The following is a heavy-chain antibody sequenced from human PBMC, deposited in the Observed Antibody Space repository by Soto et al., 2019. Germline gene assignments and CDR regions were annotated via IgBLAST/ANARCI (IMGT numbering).Heavy chain of an antibody. J-gene: IGHJ6*02. CDR1: GGSFSGYY. D-gene: IGHD2-15*01. V-gene: IGHV4-34*01. Sequence: SETLSLTCAVYGGSFSGYYWSWIRQPPGKGLEWIGEINHSGSTNYNPSLKSRVTISVDTSKNQFSLKLSSVTAADTAVYYCARVRTVVAATPSYYYYYGMDVWGHGTTVTVSS. CDR3: ARVRTVVAATPSYYYYYGMDV. CDR2: INHSGST.